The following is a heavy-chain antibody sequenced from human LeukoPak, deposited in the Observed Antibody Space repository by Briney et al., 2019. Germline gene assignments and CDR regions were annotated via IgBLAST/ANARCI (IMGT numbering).Heavy chain of an antibody. CDR1: VGSISSGNYY. V-gene: IGHV4-61*09. J-gene: IGHJ4*02. CDR3: ARDWGIAAATPYYFDH. CDR2: IYMSGST. Sequence: SQTLSLICTVSVGSISSGNYYYSWIRQSAGKGMEWIGNIYMSGSTRYNPSLMSRVAMSVDTSKNQFSPKISSATAADTAVYYCARDWGIAAATPYYFDHWGQGILVTASS. D-gene: IGHD6-13*01.